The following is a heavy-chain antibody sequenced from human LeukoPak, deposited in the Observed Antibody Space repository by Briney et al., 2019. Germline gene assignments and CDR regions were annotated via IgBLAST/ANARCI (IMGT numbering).Heavy chain of an antibody. CDR1: GGSFSGYY. V-gene: IGHV4-34*01. J-gene: IGHJ5*02. D-gene: IGHD1-26*01. CDR2: INHSGST. CDR3: ARRGPVGAKGNWFDP. Sequence: PSETLSLTCAVYGGSFSGYYWSWIRQPPGKGLEWIGEINHSGSTNYNPSLKSRVTISVDTSKNQFSLKLSSVTAADTAVYYCARRGPVGAKGNWFDPWGQGTLVTVSS.